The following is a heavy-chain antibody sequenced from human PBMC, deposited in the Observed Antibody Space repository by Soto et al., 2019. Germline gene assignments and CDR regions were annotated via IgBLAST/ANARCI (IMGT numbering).Heavy chain of an antibody. J-gene: IGHJ6*02. CDR2: IYPGDSDT. V-gene: IGHV5-51*01. CDR1: GYTFTMFW. Sequence: GESLKISCKASGYTFTMFWIGWVRQTPEKGLEWMGIIYPGDSDTRYNPSFQGQVAISAEKSTNTAYLQWSSLKASDTGIYYCARRYYSGSGMTRTDFMDVWGQGTTVTVSS. CDR3: ARRYYSGSGMTRTDFMDV. D-gene: IGHD3-10*01.